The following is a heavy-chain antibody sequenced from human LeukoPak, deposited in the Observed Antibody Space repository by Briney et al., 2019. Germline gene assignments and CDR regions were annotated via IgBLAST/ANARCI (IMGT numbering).Heavy chain of an antibody. CDR3: TRRWEVAAGPYDY. CDR1: GLTVSRSY. CDR2: IYSGGST. Sequence: GGSLRLSCAASGLTVSRSYMTWVRQAPGKGLEWVSVIYSGGSTYYADSVKGRFTISRDNSKNTVYLQMNSLRAEDTAVYYCTRRWEVAAGPYDYWGQGTLVTVSS. V-gene: IGHV3-53*01. J-gene: IGHJ4*02. D-gene: IGHD6-6*01.